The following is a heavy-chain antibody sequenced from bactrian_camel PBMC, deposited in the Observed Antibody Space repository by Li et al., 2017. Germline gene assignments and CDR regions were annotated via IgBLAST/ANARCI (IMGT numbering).Heavy chain of an antibody. D-gene: IGHD5*01. V-gene: IGHV3S42*01. CDR2: ISGPGYT. J-gene: IGHJ4*01. CDR3: AADDRTNYGCLSRAYNY. Sequence: VQLVESGGGLVQPGGSLRLSCAASGYTFSRVCMGWFRQAPGKERERVATISGPGYTTYADSVKGRFTISRDSARNTLYLQMNSLKPEDTAMYYCAADDRTNYGCLSRAYNYWGQGTQVTVS. CDR1: GYTFSRVC.